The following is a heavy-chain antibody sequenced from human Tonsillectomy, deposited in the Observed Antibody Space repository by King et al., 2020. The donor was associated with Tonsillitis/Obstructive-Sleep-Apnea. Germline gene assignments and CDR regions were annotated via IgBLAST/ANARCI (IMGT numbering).Heavy chain of an antibody. Sequence: QLQESGPGLVKPSETLSLTCTVSGGSISSYYWSWIRQPPGKGLEWIGYIYYSGRTNYNPSLKSRVTISVDTSKNQFSLKLSSVTAADTAVDYCASLPGVGSGWAQLQYYYYRMYVWGQATTVTVSS. CDR1: GGSISSYY. CDR2: IYYSGRT. CDR3: ASLPGVGSGWAQLQYYYYRMYV. D-gene: IGHD6-19*01. J-gene: IGHJ6*02. V-gene: IGHV4-59*08.